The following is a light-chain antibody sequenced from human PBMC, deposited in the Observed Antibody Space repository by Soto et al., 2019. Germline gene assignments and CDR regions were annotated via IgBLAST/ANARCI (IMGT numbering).Light chain of an antibody. V-gene: IGLV2-14*01. J-gene: IGLJ1*01. CDR2: DVS. Sequence: QSVLTQPASVSGSPGQSITISCTGTSSDVGGYNYVSWYQQHPGKAPKLMIYDVSTRPSGVSNRFSGSKSGNTASLTISGFQAEDEADYYCSSYTSSSTYVFGTGTKLTVL. CDR1: SSDVGGYNY. CDR3: SSYTSSSTYV.